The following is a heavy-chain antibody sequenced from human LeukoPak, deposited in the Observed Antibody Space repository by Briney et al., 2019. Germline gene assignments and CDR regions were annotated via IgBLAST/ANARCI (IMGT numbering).Heavy chain of an antibody. CDR1: GFTFTSSA. Sequence: SVKVSCKASGFTFTSSAVQWVRQARGQRLEWIGWIVVGSGNTNYAQKFQERVTITRDMSTSTAYMELSSLRTEDTAVYYCARGTGVYYDSSGNWGQGTLVTVSS. J-gene: IGHJ4*02. CDR2: IVVGSGNT. CDR3: ARGTGVYYDSSGN. V-gene: IGHV1-58*01. D-gene: IGHD3-22*01.